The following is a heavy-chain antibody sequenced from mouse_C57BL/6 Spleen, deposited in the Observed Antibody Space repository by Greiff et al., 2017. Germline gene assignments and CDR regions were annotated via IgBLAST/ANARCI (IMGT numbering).Heavy chain of an antibody. V-gene: IGHV7-3*01. Sequence: EVQRVESGGGLVQPGGSLSLSCAASGFTFTDYYMSWVRQPPGKALEWLGFIRNKANGYTTEYSASVKGRFTISRDNSQSILYLQMNALRAEDSATYYCASSIYYDYLYFDYWGQGTTLTVSS. J-gene: IGHJ2*01. CDR2: IRNKANGYTT. CDR1: GFTFTDYY. D-gene: IGHD2-4*01. CDR3: ASSIYYDYLYFDY.